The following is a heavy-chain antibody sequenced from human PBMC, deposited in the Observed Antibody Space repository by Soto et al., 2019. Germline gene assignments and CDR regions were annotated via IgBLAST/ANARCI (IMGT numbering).Heavy chain of an antibody. J-gene: IGHJ3*02. V-gene: IGHV5-51*01. D-gene: IGHD3-22*01. CDR1: GYSFTSYW. Sequence: PGESLKISCKGSGYSFTSYWIGWVRQMPGKGLEWMGIIYPGDSDTRYSPSFQGHVTISADKSISTAYLQWSSLKASDTAMYYCARPFLRDSSGYYYYDAFDIWGQGTMVTVSS. CDR2: IYPGDSDT. CDR3: ARPFLRDSSGYYYYDAFDI.